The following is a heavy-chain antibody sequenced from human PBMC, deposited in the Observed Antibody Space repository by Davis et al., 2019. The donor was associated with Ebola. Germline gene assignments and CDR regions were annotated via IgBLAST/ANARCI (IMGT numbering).Heavy chain of an antibody. D-gene: IGHD6-6*01. CDR3: ARRIAARPNWFDP. Sequence: AASVKVSCKASGYTFTRYDINWVRQATGQGLEWMGWMNPNSGNTGYAQKFQGRVTMTRNTSISTAYMELSSLRSEDTAVYYCARRIAARPNWFDPWGQGTLVTVSS. J-gene: IGHJ5*02. CDR2: MNPNSGNT. CDR1: GYTFTRYD. V-gene: IGHV1-8*01.